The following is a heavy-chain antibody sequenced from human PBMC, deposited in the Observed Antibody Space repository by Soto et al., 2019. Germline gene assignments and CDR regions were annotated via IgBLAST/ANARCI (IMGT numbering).Heavy chain of an antibody. Sequence: QVQLVQSGAEVKKPGSSVKVSCKASGGTFSSYAISWVRQAPGQGLEWMGGIIPIFGTANYAQKFQGRVTITADKSTSTAYMELSSLRSEDTDVYHCASFYGSTTFYYYYGMDVWGQGTTVTVSS. V-gene: IGHV1-69*06. CDR2: IIPIFGTA. CDR1: GGTFSSYA. CDR3: ASFYGSTTFYYYYGMDV. J-gene: IGHJ6*02. D-gene: IGHD2-2*01.